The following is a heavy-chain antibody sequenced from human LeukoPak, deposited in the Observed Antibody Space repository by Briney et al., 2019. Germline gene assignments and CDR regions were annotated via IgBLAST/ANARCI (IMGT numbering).Heavy chain of an antibody. Sequence: GGSLRLSCAASGFTFSSYAMSWVRQAPGKGLEWVSAISGSGGSTYYADSVKGRFTISRDNSKNTLYLQMNSLRAEDTAVYYCAKDKRIAAAPPGVAFGIWGQGTMVTVSS. CDR1: GFTFSSYA. V-gene: IGHV3-23*01. D-gene: IGHD6-13*01. CDR3: AKDKRIAAAPPGVAFGI. CDR2: ISGSGGST. J-gene: IGHJ3*02.